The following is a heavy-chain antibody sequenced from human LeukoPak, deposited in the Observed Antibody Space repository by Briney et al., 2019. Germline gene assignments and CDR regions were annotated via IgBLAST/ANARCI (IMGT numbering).Heavy chain of an antibody. V-gene: IGHV3-48*04. J-gene: IGHJ4*02. CDR3: ARDLPGSGWYQPWDY. CDR1: GFTFSTYI. Sequence: GGSLRLSCAASGFTFSTYIMNWVRQVPGKGLEWISYISSSSSTIYYADSVKGRFTISRDNAKNSLYLQMNSLRAEDTAVYYCARDLPGSGWYQPWDYWGQGTLVTVSS. D-gene: IGHD6-19*01. CDR2: ISSSSSTI.